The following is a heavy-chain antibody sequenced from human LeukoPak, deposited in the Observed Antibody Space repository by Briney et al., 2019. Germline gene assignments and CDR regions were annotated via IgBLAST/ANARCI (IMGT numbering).Heavy chain of an antibody. Sequence: PSETLSLTCTVSGGSISSYYWSWIRQPPGKGLEWIGYIYYSGSTNYNPSLKSRVTISVDTSKNQFSLKLSSVTAADTAVYYCARGGGWYLGWFDPWGQGTLVTVSS. J-gene: IGHJ5*02. D-gene: IGHD6-19*01. CDR1: GGSISSYY. CDR2: IYYSGST. V-gene: IGHV4-59*01. CDR3: ARGGGWYLGWFDP.